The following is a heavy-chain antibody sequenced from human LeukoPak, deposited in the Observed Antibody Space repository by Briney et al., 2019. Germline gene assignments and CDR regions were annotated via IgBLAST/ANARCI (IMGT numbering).Heavy chain of an antibody. V-gene: IGHV3-74*01. CDR3: ARDRTLDY. Sequence: PGWSLRLSCAASGFTVSSYWMYWVRQAPGKGLGWVSLINGDGSSTNYAGSVEGRFTISSDNAKNTLYLQMNSLRAEDTAVYYCARDRTLDYWGRGTLVTVSS. CDR1: GFTVSSYW. J-gene: IGHJ4*02. CDR2: INGDGSST.